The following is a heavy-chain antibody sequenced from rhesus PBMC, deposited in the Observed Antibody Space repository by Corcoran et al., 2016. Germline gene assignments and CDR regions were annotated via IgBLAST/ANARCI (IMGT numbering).Heavy chain of an antibody. CDR1: GFTFSSYE. D-gene: IGHD2-39*02. CDR3: MYCSGGGNYG. CDR2: ISASGGTL. Sequence: DVQLVESGGGLVKPGGSLRLSCVASGFTFSSYEMHWVCRAPGKGLEWVSVISASGGTLYYADSVKGRFTNSRDNAKNSLFLQMNSLRAEDTAVYYCMYCSGGGNYGWGQGVLVTVSS. J-gene: IGHJ4*01. V-gene: IGHV3-100*02.